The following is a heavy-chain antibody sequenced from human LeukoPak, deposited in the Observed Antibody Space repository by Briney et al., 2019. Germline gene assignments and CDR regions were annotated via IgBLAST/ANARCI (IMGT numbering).Heavy chain of an antibody. V-gene: IGHV4-39*07. Sequence: PSETLSLTCSVSGGSISSTTNYWGWIRQPPGKGLEWIGSISYSGSTYYNPSLKSRVTISVDTSKNQFSLMLSSVTAADTAVYYCARGPNIVVVTASYWYFDLWGRGTLVTVSS. CDR1: GGSISSTTNY. CDR3: ARGPNIVVVTASYWYFDL. D-gene: IGHD2-21*02. CDR2: ISYSGST. J-gene: IGHJ2*01.